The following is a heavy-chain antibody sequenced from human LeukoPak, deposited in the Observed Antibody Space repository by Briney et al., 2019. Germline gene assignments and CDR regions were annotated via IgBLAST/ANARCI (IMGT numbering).Heavy chain of an antibody. CDR3: ARDRSGYDSSGYPFDY. J-gene: IGHJ4*02. D-gene: IGHD3-22*01. Sequence: ASVKVSCKAPGYIFTDYYMHWVRQAPGQELGWMGRINPNSGGTNYAQKFQGRVTMTRDTSISTAYTELSSLRSEDTAVYYCARDRSGYDSSGYPFDYWGQGTLVTVSS. V-gene: IGHV1/OR15-1*02. CDR1: GYIFTDYY. CDR2: INPNSGGT.